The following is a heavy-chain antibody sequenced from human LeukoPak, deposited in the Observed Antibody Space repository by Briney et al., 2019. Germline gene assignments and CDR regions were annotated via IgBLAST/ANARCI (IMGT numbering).Heavy chain of an antibody. CDR1: GLTFSRYC. J-gene: IGHJ4*02. V-gene: IGHV3-74*01. D-gene: IGHD2/OR15-2a*01. Sequence: GGSLRLSCAASGLTFSRYCMYWVRQAPGKRLVWVSGIYSDGNDRRYADSVKGRFTISRDNAKNTLFLQMNSLRAEDTAVYYCARDLSGPFDYWGQGTLVTVSS. CDR3: ARDLSGPFDY. CDR2: IYSDGNDR.